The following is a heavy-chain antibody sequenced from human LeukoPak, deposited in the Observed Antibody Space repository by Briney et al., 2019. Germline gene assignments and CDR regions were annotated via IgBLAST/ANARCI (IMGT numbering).Heavy chain of an antibody. CDR2: FDPEDGET. CDR3: ATGLRLGELSYRRPSFQFDY. V-gene: IGHV1-24*01. Sequence: GASAKVSCKVSGYTLTELSMHWVRQAPGKGVGWMGGFDPEDGETIYAQKFQGRVTMTEDTSTDTAYMELSSLRSEDTAVYYCATGLRLGELSYRRPSFQFDYWGQGTLVTVSS. J-gene: IGHJ4*02. CDR1: GYTLTELS. D-gene: IGHD3-16*02.